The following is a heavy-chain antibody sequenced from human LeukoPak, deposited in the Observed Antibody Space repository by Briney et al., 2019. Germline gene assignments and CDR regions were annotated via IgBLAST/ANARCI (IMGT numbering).Heavy chain of an antibody. Sequence: GGSLILSCAASGFTFSSYGMSWVRQAPGKGLEWVSGISASGVNTYYADSVKGRFTISRDNSKNTLYLQMNSLRAEDTAVYYCATLTTVTNPLDYWGQGTLVTVSS. CDR1: GFTFSSYG. J-gene: IGHJ4*02. CDR2: ISASGVNT. CDR3: ATLTTVTNPLDY. V-gene: IGHV3-23*01. D-gene: IGHD4-17*01.